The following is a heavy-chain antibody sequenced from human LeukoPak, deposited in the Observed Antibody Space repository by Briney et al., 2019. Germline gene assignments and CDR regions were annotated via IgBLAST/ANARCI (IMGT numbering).Heavy chain of an antibody. D-gene: IGHD3-10*01. CDR1: GFTFSSYS. CDR2: ISSSSSYI. CDR3: AREQQKVRGASWSDP. J-gene: IGHJ5*02. Sequence: GGSLRLSCAASGFTFSSYSMNWVRQAPGKGLEWVSSISSSSSYIYYADSVKGRFTISRDNAKNSLYLQMNSLRAEDTAVYYCAREQQKVRGASWSDPWGQGTLVTVSS. V-gene: IGHV3-21*01.